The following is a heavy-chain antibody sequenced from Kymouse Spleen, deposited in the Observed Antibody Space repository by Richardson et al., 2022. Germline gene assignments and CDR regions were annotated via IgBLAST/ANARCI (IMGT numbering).Heavy chain of an antibody. D-gene: IGHD6-13*01. V-gene: IGHV3-15*01. Sequence: EVQLVESGGGLVKPGGSLRLSCAASGFTFSNAWMSWVRQAPGKGLEWVGRIKSKTDGGTTDYAAPVKGRFTISRDDSKNTLYLQMNSLKTEDTAVYYCTTGGIAAAAHAFDIWGQGTMVTVSS. J-gene: IGHJ3*02. CDR2: IKSKTDGGTT. CDR1: GFTFSNAW. CDR3: TTGGIAAAAHAFDI.